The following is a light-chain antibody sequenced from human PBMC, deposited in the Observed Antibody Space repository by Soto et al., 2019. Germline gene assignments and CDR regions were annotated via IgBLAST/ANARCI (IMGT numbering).Light chain of an antibody. CDR3: SSYTSSSTF. CDR1: SSDVGGYNY. V-gene: IGLV2-14*01. J-gene: IGLJ1*01. CDR2: DVS. Sequence: QSALTQPASVSGSPGKSITISCTGTSSDVGGYNYVSWYQQHPGKAPKLMIYDVSNRPSGVSNRFSGSKSGNTASLPISGLQAEDEADYYCSSYTSSSTFFGTGTKMTVL.